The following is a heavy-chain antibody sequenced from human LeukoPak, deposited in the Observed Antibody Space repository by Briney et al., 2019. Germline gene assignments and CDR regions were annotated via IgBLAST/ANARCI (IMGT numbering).Heavy chain of an antibody. CDR2: IYPGDSDT. V-gene: IGHV5-51*01. J-gene: IGHJ4*02. CDR3: ARHIDSSGWFY. D-gene: IGHD6-19*01. CDR1: GYSFTSYW. Sequence: GESLKISCKGSGYSFTSYWIGWVRHMPGKGLEWMGIIYPGDSDTRYSPSLQGQVTISADKSIDTAYLQWSSLETSDTAMYYCARHIDSSGWFYWGQGTLVTVSS.